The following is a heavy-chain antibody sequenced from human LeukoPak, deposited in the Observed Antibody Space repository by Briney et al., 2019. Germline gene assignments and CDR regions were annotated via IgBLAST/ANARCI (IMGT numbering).Heavy chain of an antibody. V-gene: IGHV1-69*04. CDR1: GGTFSSYA. Sequence: ASVKVPCKASGGTFSSYAISWVRQAPGQGLEWMGRIIPILGIANYAQKFQGRVTITADKSTRTAYMELSSLRSEDTAVYYCARDKSPHGIAVAGADYWGQGTLVTVSS. CDR2: IIPILGIA. CDR3: ARDKSPHGIAVAGADY. D-gene: IGHD6-19*01. J-gene: IGHJ4*02.